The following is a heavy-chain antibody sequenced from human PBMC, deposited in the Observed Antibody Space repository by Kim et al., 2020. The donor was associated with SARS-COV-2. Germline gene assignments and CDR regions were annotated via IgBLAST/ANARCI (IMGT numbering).Heavy chain of an antibody. V-gene: IGHV7-4-1*02. J-gene: IGHJ5*02. CDR2: INTNTGNP. D-gene: IGHD3-3*01. CDR1: GYTFTSYA. Sequence: ASVKVSCKASGYTFTSYAMNWVRQAPGQGLEWMGWINTNTGNPTYAQGFTGRFVFSLDTSVSTAYLQISSLKAEDTAVYYCARVRGTIFGVVIIGGWFDPWGQETLVTVSS. CDR3: ARVRGTIFGVVIIGGWFDP.